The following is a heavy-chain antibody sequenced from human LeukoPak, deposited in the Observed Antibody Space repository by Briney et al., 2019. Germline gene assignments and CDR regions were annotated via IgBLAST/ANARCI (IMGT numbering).Heavy chain of an antibody. CDR3: ARDELRTGAFDI. J-gene: IGHJ3*02. D-gene: IGHD1-7*01. Sequence: GGSLRLSCAASGFTFSSYEMNWVRQAPRKGLEWVSYISSTGGRIYYADSVKGRFTISRDNAKNSLYLQTNSLRAEDTALYYCARDELRTGAFDIWGQGTMVTVSS. CDR1: GFTFSSYE. V-gene: IGHV3-48*03. CDR2: ISSTGGRI.